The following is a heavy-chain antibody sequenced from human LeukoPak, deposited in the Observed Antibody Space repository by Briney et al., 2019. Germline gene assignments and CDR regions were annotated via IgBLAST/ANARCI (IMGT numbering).Heavy chain of an antibody. D-gene: IGHD2-8*01. Sequence: PGGSLRLSCAASGFTFSSYGMHWVRQAPGKGLEWVAVISYDGSNKYYADSVKGRFTISRDNSKNTLYLQMNSLRAEDTAVYYCAEERELVLIAPDGEWGQGTLVTVSS. V-gene: IGHV3-30*18. CDR2: ISYDGSNK. CDR1: GFTFSSYG. CDR3: AEERELVLIAPDGE. J-gene: IGHJ4*02.